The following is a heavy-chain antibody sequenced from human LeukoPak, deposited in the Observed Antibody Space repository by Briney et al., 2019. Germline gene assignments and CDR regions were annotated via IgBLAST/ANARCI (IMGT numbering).Heavy chain of an antibody. D-gene: IGHD3-16*02. V-gene: IGHV3-48*01. CDR2: ISSSGSTI. Sequence: GGSLRLSCEASGFTFSNYSMNWVRQAPGKGLEWVSYISSSGSTIYYADSVKGRFTISRDTAKNSLYLQMNSLRAEDTAMYYCARSLVARYFQHWGQGTLVTVSS. CDR3: ARSLVARYFQH. CDR1: GFTFSNYS. J-gene: IGHJ1*01.